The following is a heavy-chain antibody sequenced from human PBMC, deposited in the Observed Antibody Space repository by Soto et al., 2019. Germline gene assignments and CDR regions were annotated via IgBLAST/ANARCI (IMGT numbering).Heavy chain of an antibody. J-gene: IGHJ4*02. CDR2: IYYSGST. CDR3: ARGRSPRVERYYFDY. D-gene: IGHD4-17*01. V-gene: IGHV4-31*03. Sequence: TLSLTCTVSGGSLSSGCYYWSWIRQHPGKGLEWIGYIYYSGSTYYNPSLKSRVTISVDTSKKQFSLKLSSVTAADTAVYYCARGRSPRVERYYFDYWGQGTLVTVSS. CDR1: GGSLSSGCYY.